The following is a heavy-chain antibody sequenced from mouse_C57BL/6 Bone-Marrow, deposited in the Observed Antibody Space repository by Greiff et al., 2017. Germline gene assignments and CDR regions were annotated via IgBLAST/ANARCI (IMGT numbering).Heavy chain of an antibody. CDR3: ARVWDGFYCYFDV. J-gene: IGHJ1*03. CDR2: IYPGDGDT. D-gene: IGHD4-1*01. CDR1: GYAFSSYW. V-gene: IGHV1-80*01. Sequence: VQLQQSGAELVKPGASVKISCKASGYAFSSYWMNWVKQRPGKGLEWIGQIYPGDGDTNYNGKFKGKATLTADKSSSTAYMQLSSLTSEDSAVYFCARVWDGFYCYFDVWGTGTTVTVSS.